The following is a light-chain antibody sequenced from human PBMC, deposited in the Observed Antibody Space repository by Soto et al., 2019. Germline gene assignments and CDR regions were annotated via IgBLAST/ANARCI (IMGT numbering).Light chain of an antibody. J-gene: IGKJ3*01. CDR1: QDISNY. V-gene: IGKV1-33*01. CDR2: DAS. CDR3: QQYDNLLFT. Sequence: DIQMTQSPSSLSASVGDRVTITCQASQDISNYLNWYQQKPGKAPKLLIYDASNLKKGVPSRFSGSGSGTDFTFTISSLQPEDIATYYCQQYDNLLFTFGPGTKVDIK.